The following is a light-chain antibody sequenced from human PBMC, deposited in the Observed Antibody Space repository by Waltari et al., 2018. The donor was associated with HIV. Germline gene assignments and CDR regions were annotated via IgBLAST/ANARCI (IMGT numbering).Light chain of an antibody. CDR3: QQYNSSPLT. V-gene: IGKV3-20*01. CDR2: GAS. Sequence: ELVLTQSTGTLSLSPGERATLSCRASQSVRNNFIAWYLQKPGQAPRLLIHGASSSATGIPDRFIGSGSGTDFTLTISRLEPEDSAVYFCQQYNSSPLTFGGGTKVEI. CDR1: QSVRNNF. J-gene: IGKJ4*01.